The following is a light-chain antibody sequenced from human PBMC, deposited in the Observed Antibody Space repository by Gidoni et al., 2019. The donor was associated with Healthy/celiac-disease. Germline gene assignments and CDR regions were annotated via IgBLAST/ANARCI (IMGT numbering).Light chain of an antibody. V-gene: IGKV1-5*01. Sequence: DIQMTQYPSTLSASVGDRVTITCRASQSISSWLAWYQPKPGKAPKLLSYDASSLESGVPSRFNGSGSGTEFTLAICSLLPDDFATYYCQQDNSLSRTFGQGTKVEIK. J-gene: IGKJ1*01. CDR1: QSISSW. CDR3: QQDNSLSRT. CDR2: DAS.